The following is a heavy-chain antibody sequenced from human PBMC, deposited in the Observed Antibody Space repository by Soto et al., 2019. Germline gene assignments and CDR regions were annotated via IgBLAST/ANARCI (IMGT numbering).Heavy chain of an antibody. D-gene: IGHD2-2*01. V-gene: IGHV3-53*01. Sequence: PGGSLRLSCAASGFTVSSNYMSWVRQAPGKGLEWVSVIYSGGSTYYADSVKGRFTISRDNSKNTLYLQMNSLRAEDTAVYYCARGGYCSSTSCYFFGSILFDPWGQGTLVTVSS. CDR1: GFTVSSNY. J-gene: IGHJ5*02. CDR2: IYSGGST. CDR3: ARGGYCSSTSCYFFGSILFDP.